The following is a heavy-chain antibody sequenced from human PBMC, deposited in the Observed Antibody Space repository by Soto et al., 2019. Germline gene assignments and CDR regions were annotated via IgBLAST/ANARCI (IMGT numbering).Heavy chain of an antibody. CDR2: ISYDGSNK. Sequence: QVQLVESGGGVVQPGRSLRLSCAASGFTFSSYAMHWVRQAPGKGLEWVAVISYDGSNKYYADSVKGRFTISRDNSKNTRYLQMNSLRAEDTAVYYCARVVVVAATSLHDYWGQGTLVTVSS. J-gene: IGHJ4*02. CDR1: GFTFSSYA. CDR3: ARVVVVAATSLHDY. D-gene: IGHD2-15*01. V-gene: IGHV3-30-3*01.